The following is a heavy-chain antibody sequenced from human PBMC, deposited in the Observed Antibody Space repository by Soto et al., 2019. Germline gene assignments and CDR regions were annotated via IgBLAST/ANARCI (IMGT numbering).Heavy chain of an antibody. CDR3: VRDGTKTLRDWFDP. CDR1: GASISGFY. CDR2: IYATGTT. J-gene: IGHJ5*02. Sequence: SETLSLTCTVSGASISGFYWSWIRKSAGKELEWIGRIYATGTTDYNPSLKSRVMMSVDTSKKQFSLKLRSVTAADTAVYYCVRDGTKTLRDWFDPWGQGISVTVS. D-gene: IGHD1-1*01. V-gene: IGHV4-4*07.